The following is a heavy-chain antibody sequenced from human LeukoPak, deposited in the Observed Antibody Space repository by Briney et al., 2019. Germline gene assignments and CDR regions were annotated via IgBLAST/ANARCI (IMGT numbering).Heavy chain of an antibody. CDR3: ARDHRYTFDY. V-gene: IGHV3-48*02. J-gene: IGHJ4*02. CDR1: GFSFSSYA. CDR2: IYSGTSTI. Sequence: GGSLRLSCAASGFSFSSYAMNWVRQAPGKGLEGVSHIYSGTSTISYADSVKGRFTISVDNAKSSLYLQMNSLRDEDTAVYYCARDHRYTFDYWGQGILVTVSS. D-gene: IGHD5-24*01.